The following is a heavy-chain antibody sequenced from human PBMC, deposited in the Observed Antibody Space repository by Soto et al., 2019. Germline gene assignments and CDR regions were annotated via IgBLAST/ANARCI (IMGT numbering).Heavy chain of an antibody. CDR1: GGTFSSYA. CDR3: AGVPDPGSYHTPFDY. J-gene: IGHJ4*02. CDR2: IIPIFGTA. D-gene: IGHD1-26*01. Sequence: QVQLVQSGAEVKKPGSSVKVSCKASGGTFSSYAISWVRQAPGQGLEWMGGIIPIFGTANYAQKFQGRVTITAGESTSTAYMELSSLRSEDTAVYYCAGVPDPGSYHTPFDYWGQGTLVTVSS. V-gene: IGHV1-69*12.